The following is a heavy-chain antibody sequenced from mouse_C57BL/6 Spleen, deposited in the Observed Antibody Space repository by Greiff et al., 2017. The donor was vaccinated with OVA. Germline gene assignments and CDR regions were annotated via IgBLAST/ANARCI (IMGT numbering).Heavy chain of an antibody. CDR1: GYTFTSYW. D-gene: IGHD1-1*01. CDR2: IYPGSGST. J-gene: IGHJ3*01. Sequence: VQLQQPGAELVKPGASVKMSCKASGYTFTSYWITWVKQRPGQGLEWIGDIYPGSGSTNYNEKFKSKATLTVDTSSSTAYMQLSSLTSEDSAVYYCARDPYYYGSSPFAYWGQGTLVTVS. CDR3: ARDPYYYGSSPFAY. V-gene: IGHV1-55*01.